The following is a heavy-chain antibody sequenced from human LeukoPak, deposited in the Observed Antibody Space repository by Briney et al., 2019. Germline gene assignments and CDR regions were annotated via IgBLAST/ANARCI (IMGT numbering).Heavy chain of an antibody. CDR1: GVSISSGSYY. J-gene: IGHJ6*03. Sequence: SETLSLTCTVSGVSISSGSYYWSWLRQPAGKGLEWIVRIYTSGSTNYNPSLKSRVTISVDTSKNQFSLKLSSVTAADTAVYYCARDHGNSNQYYYYYYYMDVWGKGTTVTVSS. V-gene: IGHV4-61*02. CDR2: IYTSGST. CDR3: ARDHGNSNQYYYYYYYMDV. D-gene: IGHD4-11*01.